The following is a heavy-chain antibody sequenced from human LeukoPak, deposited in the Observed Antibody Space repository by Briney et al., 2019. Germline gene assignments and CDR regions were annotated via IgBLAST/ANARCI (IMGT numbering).Heavy chain of an antibody. D-gene: IGHD2-21*02. J-gene: IGHJ4*02. Sequence: GGSLRLSCAAYVLTFSRTEMNWVRQAPGKGLECISYISITCSRVYYADSVRGRFTVSRDDAKNSLYLQMDGLRVEDSAVYYCARVLFDVSVTSIPFDSWGQGTLVTVSS. CDR1: VLTFSRTE. V-gene: IGHV3-48*03. CDR2: ISITCSRV. CDR3: ARVLFDVSVTSIPFDS.